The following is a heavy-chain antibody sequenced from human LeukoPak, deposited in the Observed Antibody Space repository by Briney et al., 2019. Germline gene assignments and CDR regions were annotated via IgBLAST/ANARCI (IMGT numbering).Heavy chain of an antibody. D-gene: IGHD6-13*01. CDR2: INHSGST. CDR1: GGSFSGYY. J-gene: IGHJ4*02. V-gene: IGHV4-34*01. CDR3: ARGQLFRGYSSSWYVRGKYFDY. Sequence: PSETLSLTCAVYGGSFSGYYWSWIRQPPGKGLEWIGEINHSGSTNYNPSLKSRVTISVDTSKNQFSLKLSSVTAADTAVYYCARGQLFRGYSSSWYVRGKYFDYWGQGTLVTVSS.